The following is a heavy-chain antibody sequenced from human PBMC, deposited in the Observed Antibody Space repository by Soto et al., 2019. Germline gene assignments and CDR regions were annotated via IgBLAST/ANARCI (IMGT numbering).Heavy chain of an antibody. CDR1: GYTFTSYD. J-gene: IGHJ3*02. V-gene: IGHV1-8*01. CDR2: MNPNSGNT. Sequence: ASVKVSCKASGYTFTSYDINWVRQATGQGLEWMGWMNPNSGNTGYAQKFQGRVTMTRNTSISTAYMELSSLRSEDTAVYYCARDRSRWLKARRAFDIWGQGTMVTVSS. D-gene: IGHD3-22*01. CDR3: ARDRSRWLKARRAFDI.